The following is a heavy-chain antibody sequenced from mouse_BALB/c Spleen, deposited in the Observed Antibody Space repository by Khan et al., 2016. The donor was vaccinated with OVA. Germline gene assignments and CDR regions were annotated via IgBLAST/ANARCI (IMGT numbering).Heavy chain of an antibody. CDR3: TRLAYYYDSEGFAY. CDR2: VSTGGSYT. J-gene: IGHJ3*01. CDR1: GFTFSTYG. Sequence: EVELVESGGDLVKPGGSLKLSCAASGFTFSTYGMSWVRQAPDKRLEWVATVSTGGSYTYYPDSVKGRFTISRDNDKNTLYLHMSGLSSEDTAMFYCTRLAYYYDSEGFAYWGQGTLVTVSA. V-gene: IGHV5-6*01. D-gene: IGHD1-1*01.